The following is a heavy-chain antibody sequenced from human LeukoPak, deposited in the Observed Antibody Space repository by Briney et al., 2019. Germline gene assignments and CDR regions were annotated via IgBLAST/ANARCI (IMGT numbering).Heavy chain of an antibody. J-gene: IGHJ4*02. Sequence: ASVKVSCKASGYTFTNYGISWVRQAPGQGLGWMGWISANNGNRNYALKLQDRVSMTTDTSTSTAYMELRSLRSDDTAVYYCARQGYGGHSRGAADYWGQGTLVTVSS. CDR1: GYTFTNYG. V-gene: IGHV1-18*01. CDR3: ARQGYGGHSRGAADY. CDR2: ISANNGNR. D-gene: IGHD4-23*01.